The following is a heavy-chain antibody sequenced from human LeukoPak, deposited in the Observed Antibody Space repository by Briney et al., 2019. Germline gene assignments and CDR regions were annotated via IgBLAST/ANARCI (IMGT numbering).Heavy chain of an antibody. CDR3: ARSNPWTGYYYFDY. CDR1: GYTFTSYG. CDR2: ISAYNGNT. J-gene: IGHJ4*02. Sequence: ASVKVSCKASGYTFTSYGISWVRQAPGQGLEWMGWISAYNGNTNYAQKLQGRVTMTTDTSTSTAYMELRSLRSDDTAVYYCARSNPWTGYYYFDYWGQGTLVTVSS. V-gene: IGHV1-18*01. D-gene: IGHD3/OR15-3a*01.